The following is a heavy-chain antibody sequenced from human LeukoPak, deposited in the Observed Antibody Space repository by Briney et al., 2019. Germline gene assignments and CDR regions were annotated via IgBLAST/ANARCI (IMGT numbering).Heavy chain of an antibody. V-gene: IGHV4-4*07. D-gene: IGHD3-9*01. J-gene: IGHJ4*02. CDR1: GASISNSY. CDR3: ARGSSGTGYYSFDY. CDR2: IYASGST. Sequence: SETLSLTCTVSGASISNSYWSWIRQPAGKGLEWIGRIYASGSTYYNPSLKSRVTMSVDTSKNQFSLKLTPVTAADTAIYYCARGSSGTGYYSFDYWGQGTQVTVTS.